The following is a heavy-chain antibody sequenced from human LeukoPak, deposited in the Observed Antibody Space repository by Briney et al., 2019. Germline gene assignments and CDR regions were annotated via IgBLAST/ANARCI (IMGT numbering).Heavy chain of an antibody. CDR1: GFTVSSNY. V-gene: IGHV3-66*02. CDR2: IYSGGST. D-gene: IGHD1-14*01. J-gene: IGHJ6*03. CDR3: ARDRRTGRRIGYYYYMDV. Sequence: GGSLRLSCAASGFTVSSNYMSWVRQAPGKGLEWVSIIYSGGSTYYADSVKGRFTISRDNSKNTLYLQMNSLRAEDTAVYYCARDRRTGRRIGYYYYMDVWGKGTTVTVSS.